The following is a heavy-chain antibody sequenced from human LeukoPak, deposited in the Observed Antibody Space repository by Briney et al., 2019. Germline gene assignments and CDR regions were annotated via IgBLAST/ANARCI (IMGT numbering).Heavy chain of an antibody. CDR3: ARDIFDNIYPDY. Sequence: AGGSLRLSCAASGFTFSSYVMHWVRQAPGKGLEWVAVIWYDGSNKYYADSVKGRFTISRDSSKNTLYLHMNSLRAEDTAVYYCARDIFDNIYPDYWGQGTLVTVSS. CDR1: GFTFSSYV. CDR2: IWYDGSNK. J-gene: IGHJ4*02. V-gene: IGHV3-33*01. D-gene: IGHD2/OR15-2a*01.